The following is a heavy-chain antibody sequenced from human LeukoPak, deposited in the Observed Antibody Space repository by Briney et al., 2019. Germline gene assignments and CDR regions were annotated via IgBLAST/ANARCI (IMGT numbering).Heavy chain of an antibody. D-gene: IGHD3-9*01. CDR1: GYTFTGYY. J-gene: IGHJ4*02. Sequence: ASVKVSCKASGYTFTGYYMHWVRQAPGQGLEWMGWINPNSGGTNYAQKFQGRVTMTRDTSISTAYMELSRLRSDDTAVYYCARGGGLRYFDWLFPFDYWGQGTLVTVSS. CDR3: ARGGGLRYFDWLFPFDY. V-gene: IGHV1-2*02. CDR2: INPNSGGT.